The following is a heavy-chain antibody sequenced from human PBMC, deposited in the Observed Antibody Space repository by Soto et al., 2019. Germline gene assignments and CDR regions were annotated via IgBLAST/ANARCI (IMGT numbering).Heavy chain of an antibody. CDR1: GGSIYRSGYY. V-gene: IGHV4-39*01. J-gene: IGHJ4*02. D-gene: IGHD2-15*01. CDR3: GKVLVGATAHTASDS. Sequence: SETLSLTCTVSGGSIYRSGYYWGWIRQPPGRGLEWIGNIDYNGVTYSNPSLKSRVTISRETSKNQFSLKLTSVTAADTALYYCGKVLVGATAHTASDSWGPGTMVTVSS. CDR2: IDYNGVT.